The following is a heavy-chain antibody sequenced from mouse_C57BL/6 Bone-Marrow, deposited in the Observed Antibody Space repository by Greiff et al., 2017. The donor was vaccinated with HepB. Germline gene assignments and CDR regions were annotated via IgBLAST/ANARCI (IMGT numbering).Heavy chain of an antibody. Sequence: EVKLMESGGGLVQPGGSLKLSCAASGFTFSDYYMYWVRQTPEKRLEWVAYISNGGGSTYYPDTVKGRFTISRDNAKNTLYLQMSRLKSEDTAMYYCARHGVNLLLQVVATTGWYFDVWGTGTTVTVSS. J-gene: IGHJ1*03. CDR1: GFTFSDYY. D-gene: IGHD1-1*01. CDR2: ISNGGGST. CDR3: ARHGVNLLLQVVATTGWYFDV. V-gene: IGHV5-12*01.